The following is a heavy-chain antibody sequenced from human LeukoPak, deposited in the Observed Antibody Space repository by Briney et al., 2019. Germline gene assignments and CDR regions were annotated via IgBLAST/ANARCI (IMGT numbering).Heavy chain of an antibody. CDR3: ARGLLSA. J-gene: IGHJ5*02. CDR2: INHSGST. V-gene: IGHV4-34*01. Sequence: SETLSLTCAVYGGSFSGYYWSWIRQPPGKGLEWIGEINHSGSTNYNPSLKSRVTISVDTSKNQFSLKLSSVTAADTAVYYCARGLLSASGQGTLVTVSS. CDR1: GGSFSGYY.